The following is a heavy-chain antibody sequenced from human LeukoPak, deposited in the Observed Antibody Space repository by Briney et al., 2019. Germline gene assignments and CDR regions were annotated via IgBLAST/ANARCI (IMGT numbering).Heavy chain of an antibody. Sequence: GGSLRLSCAASGFTFSSNAMTWVRQAPGKGLECVSAITAGGGTTYYADSVKGRLTISRDNSRNTLYLQLNNLRADDTALYYCAKAYGTNGYYQLPIDFWGRGTLVTVSS. D-gene: IGHD3-22*01. J-gene: IGHJ4*02. CDR3: AKAYGTNGYYQLPIDF. CDR2: ITAGGGTT. V-gene: IGHV3-23*01. CDR1: GFTFSSNA.